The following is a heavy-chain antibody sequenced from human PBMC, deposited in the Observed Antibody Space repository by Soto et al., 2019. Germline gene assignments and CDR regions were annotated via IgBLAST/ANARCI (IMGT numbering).Heavy chain of an antibody. V-gene: IGHV3-30-3*01. J-gene: IGHJ4*02. CDR3: ARASPLYCSGGSCYSNYFDY. CDR2: ISYDGSNK. Sequence: VQLVESGGGVVQPGRSLRLSCAASGFTFSSYAMHWVRQAPGKGLEWVAVISYDGSNKYYADSVKGRFTISRDNSKNTLYLQMNSLRAEDTAVYYCARASPLYCSGGSCYSNYFDYWGQGTLVTVSS. D-gene: IGHD2-15*01. CDR1: GFTFSSYA.